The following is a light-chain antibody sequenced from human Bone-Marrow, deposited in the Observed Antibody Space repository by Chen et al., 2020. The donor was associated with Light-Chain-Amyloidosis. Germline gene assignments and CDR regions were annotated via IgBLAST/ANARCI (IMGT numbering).Light chain of an antibody. V-gene: IGLV3-21*02. Sequence: SYVLTQPSSVSVAPGQTATIACGGNNIGSTSVHWYQQTPGQAPLLVVYDDSDRPSGIPVRVSGSNSGNTATLTISRVEARDEADYYCQVWDRSSDRPVFGGGTKLTVL. J-gene: IGLJ3*02. CDR1: NIGSTS. CDR2: DDS. CDR3: QVWDRSSDRPV.